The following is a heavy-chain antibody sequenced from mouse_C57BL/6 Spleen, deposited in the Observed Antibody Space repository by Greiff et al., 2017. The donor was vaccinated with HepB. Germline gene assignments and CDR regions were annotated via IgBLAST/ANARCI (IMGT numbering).Heavy chain of an antibody. V-gene: IGHV1-82*01. D-gene: IGHD2-4*01. CDR2: IYPGDGDT. CDR1: GYAFSSSW. Sequence: QVQLKQSGPELVKPGASVKISCKASGYAFSSSWMNWVKQRPGKGLEWIGRIYPGDGDTNYNGKFKGKATLTADKSSSTAYMQLSSLTSEDSAVYFCARFLITHYFDYWGQGTTLTVSS. J-gene: IGHJ2*01. CDR3: ARFLITHYFDY.